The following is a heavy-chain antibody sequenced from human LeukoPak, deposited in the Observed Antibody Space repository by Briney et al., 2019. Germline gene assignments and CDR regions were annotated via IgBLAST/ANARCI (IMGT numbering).Heavy chain of an antibody. CDR2: IYWDDDK. D-gene: IGHD3-22*01. V-gene: IGHV2-5*02. J-gene: IGHJ1*01. CDR1: GFSLSTSGVG. Sequence: SGPTLVKPTQTLTLTCTFSGFSLSTSGVGVGWIRQPPGKALEWLALIYWDDDKRYSPSLRSRLTITKDTSKNQVVLTMTNMDPVDTATYYCAHSGYYYDSSGYYYVPRGRRWDFQHWGQGTLVTVSS. CDR3: AHSGYYYDSSGYYYVPRGRRWDFQH.